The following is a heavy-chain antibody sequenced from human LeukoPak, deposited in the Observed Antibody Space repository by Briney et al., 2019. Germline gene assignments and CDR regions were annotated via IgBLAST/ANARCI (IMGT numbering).Heavy chain of an antibody. J-gene: IGHJ5*02. Sequence: GGSLRLSCAATGFTFSTYSMNWVRQAPGKGLEWVSYIRSGSSYIYYADSVKGRFTISRDNAKNSLYLQMNSLRAEDTAVYYCTRINGWFDPWGQGTLVTVSS. V-gene: IGHV3-21*01. CDR3: TRINGWFDP. CDR2: IRSGSSYI. CDR1: GFTFSTYS. D-gene: IGHD4-17*01.